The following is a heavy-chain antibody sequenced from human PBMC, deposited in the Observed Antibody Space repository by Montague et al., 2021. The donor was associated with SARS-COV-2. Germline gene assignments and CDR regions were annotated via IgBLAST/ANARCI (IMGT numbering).Heavy chain of an antibody. Sequence: SETLSLTYTVSGGSINNYYWSWIRQPPAKGPEWISFIHYTGSANSNPSLKSRATISVDPYKNQCSLKLTSVTAADAALYYCAGHLAVGTCGFDIWVQGTRV. CDR2: IHYTGSA. CDR1: GGSINNYY. D-gene: IGHD6-19*01. V-gene: IGHV4-59*08. CDR3: AGHLAVGTCGFDI. J-gene: IGHJ3*02.